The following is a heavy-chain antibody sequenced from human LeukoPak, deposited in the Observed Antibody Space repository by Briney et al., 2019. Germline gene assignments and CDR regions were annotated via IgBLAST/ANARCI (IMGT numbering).Heavy chain of an antibody. Sequence: ASVKVSCKASGYTFITYGINWVRQAPGQGLEWMGWISPYNGNTNYAQKLQGRVTLTTDTSTTTAYMDLRSLRSDDTAVYYCARRPGGYYYDSSGYSVPYREFDRWGRGTLVTVSS. V-gene: IGHV1-18*01. D-gene: IGHD3-22*01. CDR3: ARRPGGYYYDSSGYSVPYREFDR. CDR2: ISPYNGNT. CDR1: GYTFITYG. J-gene: IGHJ2*01.